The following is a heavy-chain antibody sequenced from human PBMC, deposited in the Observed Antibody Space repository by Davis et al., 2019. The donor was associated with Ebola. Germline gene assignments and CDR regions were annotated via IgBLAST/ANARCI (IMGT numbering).Heavy chain of an antibody. Sequence: MPSETLSLTCAVYGGSFSGYYWSWIRQPPGKGLEWIGEINHSGSTKYNPSLKSRVTISVDTSKNQFSLKLSSVTAADTAVYYCARDKSWDGSGSQGWFDPWGQGTLVTVSS. CDR1: GGSFSGYY. V-gene: IGHV4-34*01. J-gene: IGHJ5*02. CDR3: ARDKSWDGSGSQGWFDP. CDR2: INHSGST. D-gene: IGHD3-10*01.